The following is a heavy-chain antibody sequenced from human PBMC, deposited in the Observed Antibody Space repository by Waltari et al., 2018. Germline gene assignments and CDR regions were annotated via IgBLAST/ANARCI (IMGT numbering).Heavy chain of an antibody. V-gene: IGHV4-34*01. CDR3: ARGLEYSSSWYVG. Sequence: QVQLQQWGAGLLKPSETLSLTCAVYGGSFSGYYWSWIRQPPGKGLEWIGEINHSGSTNYNPSLKSRVTISVDTSKNQFSLKLSSVTAADTAVYYCARGLEYSSSWYVGWGQGTLVTVSS. J-gene: IGHJ4*02. CDR2: INHSGST. D-gene: IGHD6-13*01. CDR1: GGSFSGYY.